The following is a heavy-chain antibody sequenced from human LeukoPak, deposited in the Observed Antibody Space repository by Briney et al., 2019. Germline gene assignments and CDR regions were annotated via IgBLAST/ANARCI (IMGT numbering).Heavy chain of an antibody. V-gene: IGHV3-30-3*01. J-gene: IGHJ3*02. CDR2: ISYDGSNK. D-gene: IGHD3-3*01. Sequence: GGSLRLSCAASGFTFSSYAMHWVRQAPGKGLEWVAVISYDGSNKYYADSVKGRFTISRDNSKNTLYLQMNSLRAEDTAVYYCARYEAEDAFDIWGQGTMVTVSS. CDR3: ARYEAEDAFDI. CDR1: GFTFSSYA.